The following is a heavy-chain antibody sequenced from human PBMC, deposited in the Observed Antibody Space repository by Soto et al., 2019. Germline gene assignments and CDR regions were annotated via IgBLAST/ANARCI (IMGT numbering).Heavy chain of an antibody. J-gene: IGHJ4*02. Sequence: GGSLRLSCAASGFTFSSYSMNWVRQAPGKGLEWVSYISSSSSTIYYADSVKGRFTISRDNAKNSLYLQMNSLRDEDTAVYYCARDRMLIPRYDFWRLFDYWGQGTLVTVSS. CDR3: ARDRMLIPRYDFWRLFDY. CDR2: ISSSSSTI. CDR1: GFTFSSYS. D-gene: IGHD3-3*01. V-gene: IGHV3-48*02.